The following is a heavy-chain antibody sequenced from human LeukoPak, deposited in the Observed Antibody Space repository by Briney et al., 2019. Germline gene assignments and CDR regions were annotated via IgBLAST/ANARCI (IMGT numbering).Heavy chain of an antibody. D-gene: IGHD3-9*01. V-gene: IGHV4-59*08. J-gene: IGHJ4*02. CDR1: GGSISSYY. Sequence: SETLSLTCTVSGGSISSYYWSWIRQPPGKGLEWIGYIYYSGSTNYNPSLKSRVTISVDTSKNQFSLKLSSVTAADTAVYYCARIPILTGYYKSWYFDYWGQGTLVTVSS. CDR2: IYYSGST. CDR3: ARIPILTGYYKSWYFDY.